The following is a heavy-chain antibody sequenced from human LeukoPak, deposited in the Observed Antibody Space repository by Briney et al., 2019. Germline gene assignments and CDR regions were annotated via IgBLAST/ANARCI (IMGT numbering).Heavy chain of an antibody. Sequence: GRSLRLSCAACGFTFSSYGMHWVRQAPGKGLEWVAVIWYDGSNKYYADSVKGRFTISRDNSKNTMYLKMNSLRAEDTAVYCGARATTVTEYFDYWGQGTLVTVSS. CDR1: GFTFSSYG. J-gene: IGHJ4*02. CDR3: ARATTVTEYFDY. V-gene: IGHV3-33*01. CDR2: IWYDGSNK. D-gene: IGHD4-17*01.